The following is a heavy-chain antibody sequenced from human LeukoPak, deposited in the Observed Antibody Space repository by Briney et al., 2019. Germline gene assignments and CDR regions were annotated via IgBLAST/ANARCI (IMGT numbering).Heavy chain of an antibody. V-gene: IGHV3-23*01. D-gene: IGHD2-15*01. J-gene: IGHJ4*02. CDR3: AKGITDSCYSAGGY. CDR1: GFTFSSYA. CDR2: TCGGSGSS. Sequence: WGSLRLSCAASGFTFSSYAMSWVRQAPGKGLEGGSSTCGGSGSSYYADSVKGRFTISRDNSKNTAYLQMDTLRVEDTAVYYCAKGITDSCYSAGGYWGQGTLVSVSS.